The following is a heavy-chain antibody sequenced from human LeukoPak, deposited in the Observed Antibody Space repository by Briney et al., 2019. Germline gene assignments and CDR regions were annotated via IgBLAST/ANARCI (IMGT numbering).Heavy chain of an antibody. CDR3: AKGGCSSTTCYLANP. J-gene: IGHJ5*02. D-gene: IGHD2-2*01. Sequence: PGRSLRLSCAASGLTFSSYGMHWVRQAPGKGLEWVAVISYDGTIRNYADSVKGRFTISRDNSKNTLYLQMNSLTAEGTAQYYCAKGGCSSTTCYLANPWGQGTLVTVSS. V-gene: IGHV3-30*18. CDR2: ISYDGTIR. CDR1: GLTFSSYG.